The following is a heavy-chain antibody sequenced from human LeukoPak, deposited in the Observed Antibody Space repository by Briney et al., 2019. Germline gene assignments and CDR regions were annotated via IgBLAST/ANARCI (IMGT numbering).Heavy chain of an antibody. CDR3: ARGPHRGLMVYAT. Sequence: ASVKVSCKASGYTFTSYYMHWVRQAPGQGLEWMGGIIPIFGTANYAQKFQGRVTITADESTSTAYMELSSLRSEDTAVYYCARGPHRGLMVYATWGQGTLVTVSS. J-gene: IGHJ5*02. CDR2: IIPIFGTA. CDR1: GYTFTSYY. D-gene: IGHD2-8*01. V-gene: IGHV1-69*13.